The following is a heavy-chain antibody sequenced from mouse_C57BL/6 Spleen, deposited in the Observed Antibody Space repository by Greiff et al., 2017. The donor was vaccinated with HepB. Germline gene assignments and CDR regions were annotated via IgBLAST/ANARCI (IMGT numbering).Heavy chain of an antibody. CDR2: INPNNGGT. V-gene: IGHV1-26*01. D-gene: IGHD2-4*01. CDR3: ARPYDYDLWYFDV. J-gene: IGHJ1*03. CDR1: GYTFTDYY. Sequence: EVQLQQSGPELVKPGASVKISCKASGYTFTDYYMNWVKQCHGKSLEWIGDINPNNGGTSYNQKFKGKATLTVDKSSSTAYMELRSLTSEDSAVYYCARPYDYDLWYFDVWATGTTVTVSS.